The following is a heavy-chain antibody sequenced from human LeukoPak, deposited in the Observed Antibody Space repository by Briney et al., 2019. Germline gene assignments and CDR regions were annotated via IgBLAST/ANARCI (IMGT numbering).Heavy chain of an antibody. CDR2: ISTDASST. V-gene: IGHV3-74*01. CDR1: GFTFSSYW. Sequence: GGSLRLSCAGSGFTFSSYWMHWVRQAPGKGLVWVSRISTDASSTTYADSVKGRFTISRDNAKGTPYLQMNSLRAEDTAVYYCAKLGPYMTTVVTDGHWGQGTLVTVSS. J-gene: IGHJ4*02. D-gene: IGHD4-23*01. CDR3: AKLGPYMTTVVTDGH.